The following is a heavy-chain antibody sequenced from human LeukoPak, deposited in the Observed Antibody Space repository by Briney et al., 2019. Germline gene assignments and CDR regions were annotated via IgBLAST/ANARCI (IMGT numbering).Heavy chain of an antibody. Sequence: SETLSLTCSVSSGSLTGYYWSWIRPPPGEGLEWIGTIYYSGGTNYNPSLKSRVTISVGTSKSQFSLKLNSVTAADTAVYYCARGCGLSYYFDYWGQGILVTVSS. CDR3: ARGCGLSYYFDY. CDR2: IYYSGGT. D-gene: IGHD2-21*01. V-gene: IGHV4-59*01. CDR1: SGSLTGYY. J-gene: IGHJ4*02.